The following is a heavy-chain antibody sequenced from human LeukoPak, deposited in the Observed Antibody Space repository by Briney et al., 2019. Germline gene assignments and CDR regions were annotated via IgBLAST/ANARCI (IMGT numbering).Heavy chain of an antibody. CDR2: ISAHNGNT. CDR1: GSTFTSYG. Sequence: ASVKVSCKASGSTFTSYGISWVRQAPGQGLEWMGWISAHNGNTNYAQMLQDRVTMTRDTSTSTAYMDLRNLRSDDTAVYYCARRVPRGYGGYDIDYWGQGTLVTVSS. D-gene: IGHD5-12*01. CDR3: ARRVPRGYGGYDIDY. J-gene: IGHJ4*02. V-gene: IGHV1-18*01.